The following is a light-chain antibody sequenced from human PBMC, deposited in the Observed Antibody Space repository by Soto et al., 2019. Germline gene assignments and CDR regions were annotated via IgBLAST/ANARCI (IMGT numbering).Light chain of an antibody. CDR3: QQTYINPIS. Sequence: DIQMTQSPSSLSASVGDRVNITCRASHSVYNYFHWYQQKPGKAPRLLAHSAVKLEFGVPSRFSGSGSGTDFALTISGLQPEDFASYFCQQTYINPISFGQGTRL. V-gene: IGKV1-39*01. J-gene: IGKJ5*01. CDR2: SAV. CDR1: HSVYNY.